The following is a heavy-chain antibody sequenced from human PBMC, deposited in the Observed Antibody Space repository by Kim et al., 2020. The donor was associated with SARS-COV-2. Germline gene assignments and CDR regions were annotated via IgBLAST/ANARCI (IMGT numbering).Heavy chain of an antibody. CDR1: GFTFDDYA. V-gene: IGHV3-43*02. CDR2: ISGDGGST. Sequence: GGSLRLSCVASGFTFDDYAMHWVRQAPGKGLEWVSLISGDGGSTYYADSVKGRFTISRDNSKNSLYLQMNSLRTEDTALYYCAKDTPGIAAAPSYYYYYGMDVWGQGTTVTVSS. CDR3: AKDTPGIAAAPSYYYYYGMDV. J-gene: IGHJ6*02. D-gene: IGHD6-13*01.